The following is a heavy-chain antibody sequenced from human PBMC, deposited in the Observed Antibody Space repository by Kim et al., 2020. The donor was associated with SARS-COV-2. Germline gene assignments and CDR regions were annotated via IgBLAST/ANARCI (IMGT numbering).Heavy chain of an antibody. D-gene: IGHD3-9*01. Sequence: SETLSLTCTVSGGSVSSGSYYWSWIRQPPGKGLEWIGYIYYSGSTNYNPSLKSRVTISVDTSKNQFSLKLSFVTAADTAVYYWARDARSYDILTGYYGGWIDPRGQRTLFTASS. V-gene: IGHV4-61*01. CDR1: GGSVSSGSYY. CDR2: IYYSGST. CDR3: ARDARSYDILTGYYGGWIDP. J-gene: IGHJ5*02.